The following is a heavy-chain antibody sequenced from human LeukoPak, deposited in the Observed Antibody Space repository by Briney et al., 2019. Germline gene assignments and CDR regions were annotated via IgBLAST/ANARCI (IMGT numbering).Heavy chain of an antibody. CDR2: IYTSGSN. D-gene: IGHD3-10*01. V-gene: IGHV4-4*07. J-gene: IGHJ5*02. Sequence: SETLSLTCTVSGGSISSYYWSWIRQPAGKGLEWIGRIYTSGSNNYNPSLKSRVTISVDKSKNQFSLKLSSMTAADTAVYYCARGRVSSDYGSVCFDPWGQGTLVTVSS. CDR1: GGSISSYY. CDR3: ARGRVSSDYGSVCFDP.